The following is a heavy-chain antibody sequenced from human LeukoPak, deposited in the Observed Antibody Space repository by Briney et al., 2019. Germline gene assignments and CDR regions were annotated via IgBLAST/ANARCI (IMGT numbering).Heavy chain of an antibody. Sequence: SETLSHTCAVYGGSFSGYYWSWIRQPPGKGLEWIGEINHSGSTNYNPSLKSRVTISVDTSKNQFSLKLSSVTAADTAVYYCARGYSYGDYWGQGTLVTVSS. J-gene: IGHJ4*02. CDR2: INHSGST. D-gene: IGHD5-18*01. CDR3: ARGYSYGDY. V-gene: IGHV4-34*01. CDR1: GGSFSGYY.